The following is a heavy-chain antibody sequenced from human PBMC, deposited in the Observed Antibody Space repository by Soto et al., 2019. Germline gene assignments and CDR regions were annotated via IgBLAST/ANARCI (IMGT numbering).Heavy chain of an antibody. V-gene: IGHV3-23*01. CDR1: GFTFSSYA. CDR3: AKEGIAVAVSRWVWFDP. D-gene: IGHD6-19*01. Sequence: GGSLRLSCAASGFTFSSYAMSWVRQAPGKGLEWVSAISGSGGSTYYADSVKGRFTISRDNSKNTLYLQMNSLRAEDTAVYYCAKEGIAVAVSRWVWFDPWGQGTLVTVSS. J-gene: IGHJ5*02. CDR2: ISGSGGST.